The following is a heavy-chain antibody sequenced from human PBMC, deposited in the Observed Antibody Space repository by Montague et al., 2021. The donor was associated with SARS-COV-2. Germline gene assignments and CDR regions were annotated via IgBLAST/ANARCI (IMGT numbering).Heavy chain of an antibody. CDR1: GYSISSSNW. J-gene: IGHJ4*02. Sequence: SETLSLICAVSGYSISSSNWWGWIQPAPGRGLEWIGYIYHTGSTYYNPSLKSRVTMSVDKSNNLFSLELSSVTAVDTAVYYCAKSADHNYFLDSWGQGTPVTVSS. CDR2: IYHTGST. D-gene: IGHD5-24*01. CDR3: AKSADHNYFLDS. V-gene: IGHV4-28*01.